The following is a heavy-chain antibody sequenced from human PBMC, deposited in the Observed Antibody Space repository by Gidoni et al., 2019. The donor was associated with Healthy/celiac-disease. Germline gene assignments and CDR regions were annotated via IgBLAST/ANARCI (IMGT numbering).Heavy chain of an antibody. D-gene: IGHD6-13*01. CDR1: GFTFSNAW. J-gene: IGHJ4*02. CDR3: TTEAIAAAGNDY. Sequence: VQLVESGGGLGKPGGSLGLPCAASGFTFSNAWMGWVRQDRGKGLEWVGRIKSKTDGGTTDYAAPVKGRFNISRDATKNTLYLQMNSLKTEDTGVYYCTTEAIAAAGNDYWGQGTLVTVSS. V-gene: IGHV3-15*01. CDR2: IKSKTDGGTT.